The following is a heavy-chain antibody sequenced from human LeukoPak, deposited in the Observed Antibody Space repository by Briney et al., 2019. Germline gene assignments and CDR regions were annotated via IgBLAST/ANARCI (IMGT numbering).Heavy chain of an antibody. V-gene: IGHV1-69*02. CDR2: IIPILGIA. CDR3: ARARQPYYYDSSGPYPLDAFDI. Sequence: SSVKVSCKASGGTFSSYTISWVRQAPGQGLEWMGRIIPILGIANYAQKFQGRVMITADKSTSTAYMELSSLRSEDTAVYYCARARQPYYYDSSGPYPLDAFDIWGQGTMVTVSS. D-gene: IGHD3-22*01. CDR1: GGTFSSYT. J-gene: IGHJ3*02.